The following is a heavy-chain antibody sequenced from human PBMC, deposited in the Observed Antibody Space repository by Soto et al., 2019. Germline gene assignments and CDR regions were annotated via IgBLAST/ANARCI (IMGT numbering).Heavy chain of an antibody. CDR2: ISSSSSTI. CDR3: AREEVLWFGEPDY. Sequence: GGSLRLSCAASGFTFSSYSMNWVRQAPGKGLEWVSYISSSSSTIYYADSVKGRFTISRDNAKNSLYLQMNSLRAEDTAVYYCAREEVLWFGEPDYWGQGTLVTVSS. V-gene: IGHV3-48*01. J-gene: IGHJ4*02. D-gene: IGHD3-10*01. CDR1: GFTFSSYS.